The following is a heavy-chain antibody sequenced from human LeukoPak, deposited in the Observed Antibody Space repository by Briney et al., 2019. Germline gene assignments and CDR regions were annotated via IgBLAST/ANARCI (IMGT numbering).Heavy chain of an antibody. CDR2: INHSGST. Sequence: SETLSLTCAVYGGSFSGYYWSWIRQPPRKGLEWIGEINHSGSTNYNPSLKSRVTISVDTSKNQFSLKLSSVTAADTAVYHCARRRYNYYDSSEPADYWGQGTLVTVSS. J-gene: IGHJ4*02. V-gene: IGHV4-34*01. CDR1: GGSFSGYY. CDR3: ARRRYNYYDSSEPADY. D-gene: IGHD3-22*01.